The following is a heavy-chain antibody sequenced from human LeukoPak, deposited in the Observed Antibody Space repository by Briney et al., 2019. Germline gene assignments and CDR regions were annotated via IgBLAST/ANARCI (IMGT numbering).Heavy chain of an antibody. CDR3: ARSFTALRGGL. CDR2: ITATSNYM. J-gene: IGHJ4*02. CDR1: GFSFNTYS. D-gene: IGHD3-10*01. Sequence: GGSLRLSCKASGFSFNTYSMNWVRHPPGKGLEWVSGITATSNYMWYADSVKGGFTISRDNAQNTLYLQMDSLRGEDTAVYYCARSFTALRGGLWGQGTLVAVSS. V-gene: IGHV3-21*01.